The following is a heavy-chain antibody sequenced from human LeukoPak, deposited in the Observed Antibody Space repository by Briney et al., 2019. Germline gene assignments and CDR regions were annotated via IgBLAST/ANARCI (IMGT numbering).Heavy chain of an antibody. V-gene: IGHV3-7*01. D-gene: IGHD2-8*01. J-gene: IGHJ6*03. CDR3: ATRYCTIPACRASSYHCMDN. CDR2: IKQDGSEA. Sequence: PGGSLRLSCAASRFTFSSYWMTWVRQAPGKGLEWVANIKQDGSEAYYVDSVKGRFTVSRDNAKNSLYLQLNSLGAEDTAVYYCATRYCTIPACRASSYHCMDNWGKGTTVTVPS. CDR1: RFTFSSYW.